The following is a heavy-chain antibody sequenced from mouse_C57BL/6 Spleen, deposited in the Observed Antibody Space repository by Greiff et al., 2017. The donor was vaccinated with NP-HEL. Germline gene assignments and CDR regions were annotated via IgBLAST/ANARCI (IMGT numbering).Heavy chain of an antibody. V-gene: IGHV1-42*01. J-gene: IGHJ4*01. Sequence: EVQLQQSGPELVKPGASVKISCKASGYSFTGYYMNWVKQSPEKILEWIGEINPSTGGTTYNQKFKAKATLTVDKSSSTAYMQLKSLTSEDSAVYYCARWDYSLGAMDYWGQGTSVTVSS. CDR3: ARWDYSLGAMDY. D-gene: IGHD1-1*01. CDR1: GYSFTGYY. CDR2: INPSTGGT.